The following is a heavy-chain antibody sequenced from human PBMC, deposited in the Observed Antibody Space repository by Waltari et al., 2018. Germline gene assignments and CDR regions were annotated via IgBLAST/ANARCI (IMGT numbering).Heavy chain of an antibody. D-gene: IGHD2-2*02. V-gene: IGHV4-61*02. CDR3: ARVPGYCSSTSCYTNYYGMDV. Sequence: QVQLQESGPGLVKPSQTLSLTCTVSGGSISSGSYYWSWIRQPAGKGLEWIGRIYTSGSTNYNPSLKSRVTISVDTSKNQFSLKLSSVTAADTAVYYCARVPGYCSSTSCYTNYYGMDVWGQGTTVTVSS. CDR2: IYTSGST. J-gene: IGHJ6*02. CDR1: GGSISSGSYY.